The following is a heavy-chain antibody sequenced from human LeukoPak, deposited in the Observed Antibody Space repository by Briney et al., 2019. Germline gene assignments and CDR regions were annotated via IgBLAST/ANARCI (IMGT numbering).Heavy chain of an antibody. CDR2: IYYSGST. D-gene: IGHD4-17*01. Sequence: SQIPSLTCTVSGGSISSGGYYWSWIRQHPGKGLEWIGYIYYSGSTYYNPSLKSRVTISVDTSKNQFSLKLSSVTAADTAVYYCARVGTPTTVTQRTFDYWGQGTLVTVSS. CDR1: GGSISSGGYY. CDR3: ARVGTPTTVTQRTFDY. V-gene: IGHV4-31*03. J-gene: IGHJ4*02.